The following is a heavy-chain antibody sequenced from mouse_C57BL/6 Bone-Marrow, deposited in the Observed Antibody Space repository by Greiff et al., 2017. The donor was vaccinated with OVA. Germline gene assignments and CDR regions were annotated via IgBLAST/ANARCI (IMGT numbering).Heavy chain of an antibody. J-gene: IGHJ4*01. CDR2: ISNGGGST. V-gene: IGHV5-12*01. D-gene: IGHD2-5*01. CDR3: ARQGYSNYVGYYAMDY. CDR1: GFTFSDYY. Sequence: EVNVVESGGGLVQPGGSLKLSCAASGFTFSDYYMYWVRQTPEKRLEWVAYISNGGGSTYYPDTVKGRFTISRDNAKNTLYLQMSRLKSEDTAMYYCARQGYSNYVGYYAMDYWGQGTSVTVSS.